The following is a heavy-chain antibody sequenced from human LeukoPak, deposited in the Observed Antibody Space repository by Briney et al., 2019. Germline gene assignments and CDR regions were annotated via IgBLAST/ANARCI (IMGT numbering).Heavy chain of an antibody. D-gene: IGHD3-22*01. CDR2: IHYSGTT. V-gene: IGHV4-39*01. CDR1: GGSISRSSYY. J-gene: IGHJ5*02. Sequence: SETLSLTCTVSGGSISRSSYYWGWIRQPPGKGLEWIGSIHYSGTTYYNPSLKSRVTISVDTSKNQFFLKLNSVTAADTAVYYCARHLVLITVIAVAPNWFDPWGQGTLVTVSS. CDR3: ARHLVLITVIAVAPNWFDP.